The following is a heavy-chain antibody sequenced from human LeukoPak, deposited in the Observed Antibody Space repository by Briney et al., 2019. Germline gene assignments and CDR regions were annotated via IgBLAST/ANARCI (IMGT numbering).Heavy chain of an antibody. V-gene: IGHV7-4-1*02. J-gene: IGHJ4*02. CDR1: GYTFTTYA. D-gene: IGHD3-22*01. CDR2: INTNTGNP. CDR3: ARDYYDSSAYSYSFDY. Sequence: ASVKVSCKASGYTFTTYAMNWVRQAPGQGLEWMGWINTNTGNPTYAQGFTGRFAFHLDTSVSTAYLQISSLKAEDTAVYYCARDYYDSSAYSYSFDYWGQGTLVTVSS.